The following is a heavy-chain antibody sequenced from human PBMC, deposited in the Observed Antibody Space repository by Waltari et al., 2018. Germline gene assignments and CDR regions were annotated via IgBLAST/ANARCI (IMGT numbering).Heavy chain of an antibody. CDR2: INHSGST. D-gene: IGHD3-10*01. Sequence: QVQLQQWGAGLLKPSETLSLTCAVYGGSFSGYYWSWIRQPPGKGLEWIGEINHSGSTNYNPSLKSRVTISVDTSKNQFSLKLSSVTAADTAVYYCARARYYYGSGSYFHDAFDIWGQGTMVTVSS. CDR3: ARARYYYGSGSYFHDAFDI. CDR1: GGSFSGYY. J-gene: IGHJ3*02. V-gene: IGHV4-34*01.